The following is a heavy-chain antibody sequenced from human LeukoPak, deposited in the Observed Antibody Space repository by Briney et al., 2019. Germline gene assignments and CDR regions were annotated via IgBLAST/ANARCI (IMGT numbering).Heavy chain of an antibody. CDR2: IYYSGST. CDR3: ARHASPQFKWFDP. V-gene: IGHV4-59*08. J-gene: IGHJ5*02. Sequence: PSETLSLTCSVYGGSMTNYYWTWIRQSPGEGLEWIGYIYYSGSTNYNPSLKSRVTISVDASKNQFSLSLTSVTAADTAVYYCARHASPQFKWFDPWGQGTLVTVSS. CDR1: GGSMTNYY.